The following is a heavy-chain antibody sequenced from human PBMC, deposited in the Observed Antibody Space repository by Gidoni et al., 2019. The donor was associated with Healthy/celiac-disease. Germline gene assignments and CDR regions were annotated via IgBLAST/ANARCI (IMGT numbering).Heavy chain of an antibody. CDR1: GFTFSSYE. CDR3: ARDGYYYDSSGSA. J-gene: IGHJ4*02. Sequence: EVQLVESGGGLVQPGGSLRLSCAASGFTFSSYEMNWVRQAPGKGLAWVSYISSSGSTIYYADSVKGRFTISRDNAKNSLYLQMNSLRAEDTAVYYCARDGYYYDSSGSAWGQGTLVTVSS. V-gene: IGHV3-48*03. CDR2: ISSSGSTI. D-gene: IGHD3-22*01.